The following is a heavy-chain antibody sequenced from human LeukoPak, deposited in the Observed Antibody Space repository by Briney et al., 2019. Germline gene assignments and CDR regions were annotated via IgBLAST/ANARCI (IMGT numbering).Heavy chain of an antibody. D-gene: IGHD5-24*01. CDR1: GYTFTSYA. CDR2: INTNTGNP. J-gene: IGHJ6*03. V-gene: IGHV7-4-1*02. Sequence: GASVKVSCKASGYTFTSYAMNWVRQAPGQGLEWMGWINTNTGNPTYAQGFTGRFVFSLDTSVSTAYLQISSLKAEDTAVYYCAIFGGRRWLQLPYYYYYMDVWGKGTTVTVSS. CDR3: AIFGGRRWLQLPYYYYYMDV.